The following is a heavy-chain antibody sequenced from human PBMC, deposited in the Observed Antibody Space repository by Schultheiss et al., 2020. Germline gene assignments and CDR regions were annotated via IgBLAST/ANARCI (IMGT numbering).Heavy chain of an antibody. V-gene: IGHV3-30*18. Sequence: GGSLRLSCAASGFTFSSYGMHWVRQAPGKGLEWVAVISYDGSNKYYADSVKGRFTISRDNSKNTLYLQMNSLRAEDTAVYYCAKVCAARRVGVDYFDYWGQGTLVNVYS. CDR2: ISYDGSNK. CDR1: GFTFSSYG. CDR3: AKVCAARRVGVDYFDY. D-gene: IGHD6-6*01. J-gene: IGHJ4*02.